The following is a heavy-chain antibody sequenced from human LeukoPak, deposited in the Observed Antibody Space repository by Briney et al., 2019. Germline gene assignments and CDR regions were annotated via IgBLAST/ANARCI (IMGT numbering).Heavy chain of an antibody. D-gene: IGHD6-13*01. CDR1: GFTFSSYW. Sequence: GGSLRLSCAASGFTFSSYWMHWVRQAPGKGLVWVSRINSDGSSTSYADSVKGRFTISRDNAKNTLYLQMDSLRAEDTAVYYCARVYSSSWYRGGYYYMDVWGKGTTVTVSS. CDR3: ARVYSSSWYRGGYYYMDV. V-gene: IGHV3-74*01. J-gene: IGHJ6*03. CDR2: INSDGSST.